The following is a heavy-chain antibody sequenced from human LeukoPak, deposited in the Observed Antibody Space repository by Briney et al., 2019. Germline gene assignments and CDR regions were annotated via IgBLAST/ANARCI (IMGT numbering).Heavy chain of an antibody. J-gene: IGHJ5*02. D-gene: IGHD5-24*01. CDR3: ASCVLPSSRDSDVNWFDP. CDR2: IIPIFGTA. V-gene: IGHV1-69*13. CDR1: GGTFSSYA. Sequence: SVKVSCKASGGTFSSYAISWVRQAPRQGLEWMGGIIPIFGTANYAQKFQGRVTITADESTSTAYMELSSLRSEDTAVYYCASCVLPSSRDSDVNWFDPWGQGTLVTVSS.